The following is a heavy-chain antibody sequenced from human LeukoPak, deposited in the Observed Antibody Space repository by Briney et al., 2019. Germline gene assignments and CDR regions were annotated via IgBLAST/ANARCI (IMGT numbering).Heavy chain of an antibody. CDR2: IKEDGSEK. J-gene: IGHJ3*02. Sequence: GGSLRLSCAASGFTFSNYWMAWVRQAPGKGLEWVANIKEDGSEKYYLDSVEGRFTISRDNAKSAPYLQMNSLRAEDTAVYYCAGSIFDIWGQGTMVTVSS. D-gene: IGHD3-10*01. CDR1: GFTFSNYW. CDR3: AGSIFDI. V-gene: IGHV3-7*01.